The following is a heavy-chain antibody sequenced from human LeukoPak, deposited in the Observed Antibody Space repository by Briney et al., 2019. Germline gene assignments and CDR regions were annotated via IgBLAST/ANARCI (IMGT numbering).Heavy chain of an antibody. CDR2: ISSSGSTI. D-gene: IGHD6-13*01. J-gene: IGHJ5*02. V-gene: IGHV3-11*01. Sequence: GGSLRLSCAASGFTFSDYYMSWIRQAPGKGLEGVSYISSSGSTIYYADSVKGRFTISRDNAKNSLYLQMNSLRAEDTAVYYCARVHIAAAGHPWFDPWGQGTLVTVSS. CDR1: GFTFSDYY. CDR3: ARVHIAAAGHPWFDP.